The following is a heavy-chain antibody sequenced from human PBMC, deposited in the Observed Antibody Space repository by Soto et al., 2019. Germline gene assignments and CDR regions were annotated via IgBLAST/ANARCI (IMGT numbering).Heavy chain of an antibody. CDR3: AKSMTIFGVDPFDP. CDR2: IYHSRST. V-gene: IGHV4-59*11. Sequence: SETLSLTCTVSGASIDTHYWSWIRQSPGKGLEWIGYIYHSRSTNYNPSPKSRVTISVDTSRNQFSLKLKFVTAADTAIYYCAKSMTIFGVDPFDPWGQGTLVTVSS. J-gene: IGHJ5*02. D-gene: IGHD3-3*01. CDR1: GASIDTHY.